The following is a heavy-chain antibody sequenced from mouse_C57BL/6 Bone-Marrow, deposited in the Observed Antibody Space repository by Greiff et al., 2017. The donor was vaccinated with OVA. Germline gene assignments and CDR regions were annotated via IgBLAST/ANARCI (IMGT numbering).Heavy chain of an antibody. CDR2: ISGGGGNT. CDR3: ASRDSSGPFAY. CDR1: GFTFSSYT. D-gene: IGHD3-2*02. J-gene: IGHJ3*01. V-gene: IGHV5-9*01. Sequence: EVMLVESGGGLVKPGGSLKLSCAASGFTFSSYTMSWVRQTPEKRLEWVATISGGGGNTYYPDSVKGRFTISRDNAKNTLYLQMSSLRSEDTALYYCASRDSSGPFAYWGQGTLVTVSA.